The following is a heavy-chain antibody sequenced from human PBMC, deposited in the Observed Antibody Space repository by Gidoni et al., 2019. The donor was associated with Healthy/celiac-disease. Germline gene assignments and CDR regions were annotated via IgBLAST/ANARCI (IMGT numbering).Heavy chain of an antibody. V-gene: IGHV3-30*18. CDR2: IAYDGSNK. J-gene: IGHJ5*02. Sequence: QVQLVESGGGVAQPGRSLRLSCAASGFTSSTYAMHSVRQVPGKGLEWVAVIAYDGSNKYYADSVKGRFTISRDNSKNPLYLQMNSLGAEDTAVYYCAKGAAVVAATTWFDPWGQGTLVTVSS. CDR3: AKGAAVVAATTWFDP. CDR1: GFTSSTYA. D-gene: IGHD2-15*01.